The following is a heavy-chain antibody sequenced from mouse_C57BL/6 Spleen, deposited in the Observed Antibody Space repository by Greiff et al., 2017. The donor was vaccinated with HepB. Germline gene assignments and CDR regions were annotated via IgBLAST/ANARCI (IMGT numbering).Heavy chain of an antibody. V-gene: IGHV5-4*01. D-gene: IGHD2-4*01. CDR1: GFTFSSYA. J-gene: IGHJ3*01. CDR3: ARDGEGLRRAFAY. CDR2: ISDGGSYT. Sequence: DVQLQESGGGLVKPGGSLKLSCAASGFTFSSYAMSWVRQTPEKRLEWVATISDGGSYTYYPDNVKGRFTISRDNAKNNLYLQMSHLKSEDTAMYYCARDGEGLRRAFAYWGQGTLVTVSA.